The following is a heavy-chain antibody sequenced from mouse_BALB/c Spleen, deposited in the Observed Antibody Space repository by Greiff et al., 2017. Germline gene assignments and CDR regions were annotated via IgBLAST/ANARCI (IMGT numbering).Heavy chain of an antibody. V-gene: IGHV1-4*01. J-gene: IGHJ2*01. D-gene: IGHD2-2*01. Sequence: QVQLQQSGAELARPGASVKMSCKASGYTFTSYTMHWVKQRPGQGLEWIGYINPSSGYTNYNQKFKDKATLTADKSSSTAYMQLSSLTSEDSAVYYCARTGNYGYDEEVYFDYWGQGTTLTVSS. CDR2: INPSSGYT. CDR1: GYTFTSYT. CDR3: ARTGNYGYDEEVYFDY.